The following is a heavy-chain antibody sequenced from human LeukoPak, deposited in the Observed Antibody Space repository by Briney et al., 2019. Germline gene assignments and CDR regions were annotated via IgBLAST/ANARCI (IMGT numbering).Heavy chain of an antibody. V-gene: IGHV3-11*04. Sequence: PGGSLRLSCAASGFTFSDYYMSWIRQAPGKGLGWVSYICSSGITIYYADSVKGRFTISRGNAKNSLYLQMNSLRAEDTAVYYCARGHPTYDSSGYYSSYYYYMDVWGKGTTVTVSS. CDR3: ARGHPTYDSSGYYSSYYYYMDV. D-gene: IGHD3-22*01. J-gene: IGHJ6*03. CDR2: ICSSGITI. CDR1: GFTFSDYY.